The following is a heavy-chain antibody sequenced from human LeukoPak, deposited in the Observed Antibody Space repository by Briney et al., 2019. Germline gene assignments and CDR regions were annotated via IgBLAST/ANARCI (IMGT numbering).Heavy chain of an antibody. CDR2: INSDGSST. Sequence: GGSLRPSCEASGFTFSSYWMHWVRQAPGEGLVWVSRINSDGSSTTYADSVKGRFTISRDNAKNTLYLQMNSLRAEDTAVYYCARERIAAAGRNWFDPWGQGTLVTVSS. V-gene: IGHV3-74*01. CDR1: GFTFSSYW. CDR3: ARERIAAAGRNWFDP. D-gene: IGHD6-13*01. J-gene: IGHJ5*02.